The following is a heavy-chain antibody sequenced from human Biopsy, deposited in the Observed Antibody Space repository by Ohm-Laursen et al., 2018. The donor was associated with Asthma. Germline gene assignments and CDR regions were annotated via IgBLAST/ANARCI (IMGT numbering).Heavy chain of an antibody. V-gene: IGHV3-30*18. CDR3: AKERYYDFWSGYPI. D-gene: IGHD3-3*01. Sequence: SSLRLSCAASGFSFNSYGMHWVRQAPGKGLEWVAVMSFDGRQTYYADSVKGRFTISRDNSKNTLYLQMNSLRAGDTAVYYCAKERYYDFWSGYPIWGQGTMVTVSS. J-gene: IGHJ3*02. CDR2: MSFDGRQT. CDR1: GFSFNSYG.